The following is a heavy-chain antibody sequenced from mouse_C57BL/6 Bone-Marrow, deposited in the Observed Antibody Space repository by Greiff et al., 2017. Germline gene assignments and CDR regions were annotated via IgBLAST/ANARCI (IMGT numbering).Heavy chain of an antibody. CDR1: GFNIKDDY. J-gene: IGHJ2*01. Sequence: VQLQQSGAELVRPGASVKLSCTASGFNIKDDYMHWVKQRPEQGLEWIGWIDPENGDTEYASKFQGKATITADTSSNTAYLQLSSLTSEDTAVYYCTTLYSYGSSSYYCDYWGQGTTLTVSS. CDR2: IDPENGDT. V-gene: IGHV14-4*01. D-gene: IGHD1-1*01. CDR3: TTLYSYGSSSYYCDY.